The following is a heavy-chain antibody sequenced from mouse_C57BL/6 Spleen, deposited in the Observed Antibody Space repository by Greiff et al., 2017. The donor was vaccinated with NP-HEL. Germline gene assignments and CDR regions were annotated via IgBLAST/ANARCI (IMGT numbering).Heavy chain of an antibody. CDR3: ARLGAYYGSSPWFAY. CDR1: GYTFTSYW. J-gene: IGHJ3*01. D-gene: IGHD1-1*01. V-gene: IGHV1-69*01. CDR2: IDPSDSYT. Sequence: VQLQQPGAELVMPGASVKLSCKASGYTFTSYWMHWVKQRPGQGLEWIGEIDPSDSYTNYIQKFKGKSTLTVDKSSSTAYMQLSSLTSEDSAVYYCARLGAYYGSSPWFAYWGQGTLVTVSA.